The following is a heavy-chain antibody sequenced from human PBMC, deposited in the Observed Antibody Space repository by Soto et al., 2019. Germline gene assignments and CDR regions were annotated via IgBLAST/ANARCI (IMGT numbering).Heavy chain of an antibody. CDR3: ARADCTGAYCYSWPFNYGVDV. V-gene: IGHV3-33*08. J-gene: IGHJ6*02. D-gene: IGHD2-15*01. CDR1: GFTFNTYG. Sequence: QVQLVESGGGVVQPGGSLRLSCTTSGFTFNTYGMHWVRQAPGKRLEWVAIIWYDGSNKYYADSVKGRFTISRDNSKNTLYLQMNSLRAEDTALYYGARADCTGAYCYSWPFNYGVDVWGQGTTVTVSS. CDR2: IWYDGSNK.